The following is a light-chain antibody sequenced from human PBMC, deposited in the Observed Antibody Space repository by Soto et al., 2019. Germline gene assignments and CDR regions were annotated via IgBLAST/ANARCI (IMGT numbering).Light chain of an antibody. V-gene: IGKV3-15*01. CDR1: QSVSSS. J-gene: IGKJ1*01. CDR3: QQYNNWPRT. CDR2: DAS. Sequence: IVMTQSPATLSVSPGERATLYCRASQSVSSSLAWYHQKPGQAPRLLIYDASTRATGIPARFSGSGSGTEFTLTISSLQSEDFAVYYCQQYNNWPRTFGQGTKVDIK.